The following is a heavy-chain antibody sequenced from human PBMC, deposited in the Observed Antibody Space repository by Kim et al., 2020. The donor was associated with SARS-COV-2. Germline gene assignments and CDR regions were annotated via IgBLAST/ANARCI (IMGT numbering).Heavy chain of an antibody. CDR1: GFTFSTYS. D-gene: IGHD3-10*01. J-gene: IGHJ6*02. CDR3: AKDPGSPRRTYGMDV. CDR2: ISSSSSYI. Sequence: GGSLRLSCAASGFTFSTYSMNWVRQAPGKGLEWVPSISSSSSYIHYADSVQGRFTISRDNAKNSLYLQMDSLRVDDTAVYYCAKDPGSPRRTYGMDVWGQGTTVTVSS. V-gene: IGHV3-21*01.